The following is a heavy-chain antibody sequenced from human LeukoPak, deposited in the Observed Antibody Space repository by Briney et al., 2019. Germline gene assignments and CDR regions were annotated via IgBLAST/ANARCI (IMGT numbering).Heavy chain of an antibody. J-gene: IGHJ4*02. CDR1: GFTFSSYE. V-gene: IGHV3-48*03. CDR2: ISKIGRTV. D-gene: IGHD6-13*01. CDR3: ARHWAAAGSFDC. Sequence: SGGSLRLSCAASGFTFSSYEMNWVRQAPGKGLEWVSYISKIGRTVYYADSVKGRFTISRDNSKNTLYLQMNSLRPEDTAVYYCARHWAAAGSFDCWGQGTLVTVSS.